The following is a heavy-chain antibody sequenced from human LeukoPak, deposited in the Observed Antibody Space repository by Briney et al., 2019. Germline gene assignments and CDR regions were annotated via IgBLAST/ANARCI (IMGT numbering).Heavy chain of an antibody. CDR1: GFTFSSYA. CDR2: ISGSGGST. J-gene: IGHJ4*02. D-gene: IGHD3-22*01. Sequence: GGSLRLSCAASGFTFSSYAMSWVRQAPGKGLEWVSAISGSGGSTYFADSVKGRFTISRDNSNNTLYLQMNSLRAEDTAVYYCARDPKAAYYYDSSGYTGNYFDYWGQGTLVTVSS. V-gene: IGHV3-23*01. CDR3: ARDPKAAYYYDSSGYTGNYFDY.